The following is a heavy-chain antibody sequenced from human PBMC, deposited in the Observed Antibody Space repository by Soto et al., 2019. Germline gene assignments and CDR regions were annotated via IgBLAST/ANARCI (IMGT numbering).Heavy chain of an antibody. V-gene: IGHV4-39*01. D-gene: IGHD6-19*01. Sequence: QLQLQESGPGLVKPSETLSLTCTVSGGSVSSSSYYWGWIRQPPGKGLEWIGSIYYSGSTYYNPSLKSRVTISVDTSKNQFSLKLSSVTAADTAVYYCARSSSGWFDYWGQGTLVTVSS. CDR3: ARSSSGWFDY. CDR1: GGSVSSSSYY. J-gene: IGHJ4*02. CDR2: IYYSGST.